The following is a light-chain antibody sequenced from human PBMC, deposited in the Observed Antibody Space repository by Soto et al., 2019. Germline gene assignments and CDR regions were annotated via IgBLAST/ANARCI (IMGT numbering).Light chain of an antibody. J-gene: IGLJ2*01. CDR1: SSNIGAGSD. Sequence: QSVLTQPPSISGAPGQRVTISCTGSSSNIGAGSDVHWYHQLPGTAPKLLIYANSNRPSGVPDRFSGSKSGTSASLAITGLQAEDEADYYCQSYDSSLTEGVFGGGTKLTVL. V-gene: IGLV1-40*01. CDR3: QSYDSSLTEGV. CDR2: ANS.